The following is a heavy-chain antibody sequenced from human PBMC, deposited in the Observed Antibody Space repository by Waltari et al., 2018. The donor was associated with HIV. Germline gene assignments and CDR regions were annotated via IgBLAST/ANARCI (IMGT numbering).Heavy chain of an antibody. Sequence: QVQLQESGPGLVKPSQTLSLTCTVSGRSITSGAYYWPWIRQPAGKGLEWIGRVYTSGSANYNPSLRSRVTMSLDTSKNQFSLKLTSVTAADTAVYYCARGLDILTGHYHWFLDVWGRGTLVTVSS. CDR1: GRSITSGAYY. V-gene: IGHV4-61*02. J-gene: IGHJ2*01. CDR2: VYTSGSA. D-gene: IGHD3-9*01. CDR3: ARGLDILTGHYHWFLDV.